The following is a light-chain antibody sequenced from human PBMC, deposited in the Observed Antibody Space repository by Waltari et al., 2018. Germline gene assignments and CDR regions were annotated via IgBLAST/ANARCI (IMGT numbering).Light chain of an antibody. CDR1: TLPTQF. CDR3: QSADSSGTSGV. CDR2: SDS. J-gene: IGLJ3*02. V-gene: IGLV3-25*03. Sequence: SYELTQPPSVPVSPGQTARITCSGHTLPTQFAYWYQQKPGQAPVLVRYSDSERPAGIPERFSGSTSGTTVTLTITGVQAEDEADYYCQSADSSGTSGVFGGGTKVTVL.